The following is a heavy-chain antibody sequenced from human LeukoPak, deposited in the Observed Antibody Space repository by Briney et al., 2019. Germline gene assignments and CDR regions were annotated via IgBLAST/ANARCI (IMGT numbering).Heavy chain of an antibody. CDR3: AREEERPIAVTYYYCMDV. V-gene: IGHV1-69*05. CDR2: IIPIFGTA. D-gene: IGHD6-19*01. CDR1: GCTFSSYA. Sequence: SVTVSCKASGCTFSSYAISWVRQAPGQGLEGMGRIIPIFGTANFAQKFQGRVTITTDESTSTAYMELSSLRSEDTAVYYCAREEERPIAVTYYYCMDVWGKGTTVTVSS. J-gene: IGHJ6*03.